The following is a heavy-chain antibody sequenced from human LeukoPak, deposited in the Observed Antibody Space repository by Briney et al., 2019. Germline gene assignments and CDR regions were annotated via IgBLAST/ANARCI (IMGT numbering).Heavy chain of an antibody. Sequence: GGSLRLSCAASGVTFSDHYVDWVRQAPGKGLEWVGRSRNKANSYTTEYAASVKGRFTILRDDSNNSLYLQMNSLKTEDTAVYYCARRVIGYDSFDIWGQGTMVTISS. J-gene: IGHJ3*02. D-gene: IGHD3-22*01. CDR3: ARRVIGYDSFDI. V-gene: IGHV3-72*01. CDR2: SRNKANSYTT. CDR1: GVTFSDHY.